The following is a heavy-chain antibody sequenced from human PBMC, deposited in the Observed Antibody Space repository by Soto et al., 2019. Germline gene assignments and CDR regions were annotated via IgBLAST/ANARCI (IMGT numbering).Heavy chain of an antibody. J-gene: IGHJ6*02. CDR1: GYTFTSYD. CDR2: VNPNSGNT. V-gene: IGHV1-8*01. Sequence: EASVKVSCKASGYTFTSYDVMWVRQATGQGLEWMGWVNPNSGNTDSAQKFQGRVTMTWDTSINTAYMELSSLRSEDTAVYYCASWFREDWSGCSRGLYYYYGMDVWGQGTTVTVSS. CDR3: ASWFREDWSGCSRGLYYYYGMDV. D-gene: IGHD3-3*01.